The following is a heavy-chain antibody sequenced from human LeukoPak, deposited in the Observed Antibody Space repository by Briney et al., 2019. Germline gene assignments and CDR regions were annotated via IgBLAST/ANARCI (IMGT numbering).Heavy chain of an antibody. CDR2: IYYSGST. CDR1: GGSISDYF. Sequence: SETLSLTCTVSGGSISDYFWSWIRQPPGKGLEWIGYIYYSGSTNYNPSLKSRVTISVDTSKNQFSLKLSSVTAADTAVYYCARGLVRDVWGQGTTVTVSS. V-gene: IGHV4-59*12. D-gene: IGHD3-9*01. CDR3: ARGLVRDV. J-gene: IGHJ6*02.